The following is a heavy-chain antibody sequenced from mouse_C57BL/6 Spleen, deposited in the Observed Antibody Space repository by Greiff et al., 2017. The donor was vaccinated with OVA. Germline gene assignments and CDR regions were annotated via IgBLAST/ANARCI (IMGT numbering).Heavy chain of an antibody. V-gene: IGHV1-64*01. CDR2: IHPNSGST. CDR1: GYTFTSYW. D-gene: IGHD1-3*01. J-gene: IGHJ1*03. CDR3: ERYNCYWYFGV. Sequence: QVQLKQPGAELVKPGASVKLSCKASGYTFTSYWMHWVKQRPGQGLEWIGMIHPNSGSTNYNEKFKSKATLTVDKSSSTAYMQLSSLTSEDSAVYYCERYNCYWYFGVWGTGTTVTVSS.